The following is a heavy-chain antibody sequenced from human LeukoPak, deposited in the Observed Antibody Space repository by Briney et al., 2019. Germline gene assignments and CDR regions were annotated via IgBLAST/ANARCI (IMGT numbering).Heavy chain of an antibody. J-gene: IGHJ6*02. CDR2: INHSGST. Sequence: SETLSLTCAVYGGSFSGYYWSWIRQPPGKGLEWIGEINHSGSTNYNPSLKSRVTIPVDTSKNQFSLKLSSVTAADTAVYYCARGFVRFLEDRHYYYYYGMDVWGQGTTVTVSS. CDR3: ARGFVRFLEDRHYYYYYGMDV. D-gene: IGHD3-3*01. V-gene: IGHV4-34*01. CDR1: GGSFSGYY.